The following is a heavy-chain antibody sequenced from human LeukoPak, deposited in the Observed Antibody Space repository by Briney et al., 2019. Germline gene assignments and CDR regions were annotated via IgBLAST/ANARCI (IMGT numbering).Heavy chain of an antibody. CDR1: GGSFSDYY. J-gene: IGHJ4*02. Sequence: SETLSLTRAVYGGSFSDYYWTWIRQPPGKGLEWIGEINHSGSPNNNPSLKSRVTISVDKSKNQFSLKLSSVTAADTAVYYCARFGDDYGDYFDYWGQGTLVTVSS. CDR3: ARFGDDYGDYFDY. V-gene: IGHV4-34*01. CDR2: INHSGSP. D-gene: IGHD4-17*01.